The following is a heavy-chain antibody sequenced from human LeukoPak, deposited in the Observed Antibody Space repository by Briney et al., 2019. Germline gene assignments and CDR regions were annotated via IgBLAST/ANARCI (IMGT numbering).Heavy chain of an antibody. V-gene: IGHV4-59*12. Sequence: PSETLSLTCTVSGGSISSYYWSWIRQAPGKGLEWIGYIYYSGSTNYSPSLKSRVTMSVDKSKNQFSLNLSSVTAADTAVYYCARGIADPYSFDSWGQGTLVTVSS. J-gene: IGHJ4*02. CDR2: IYYSGST. CDR3: ARGIADPYSFDS. CDR1: GGSISSYY. D-gene: IGHD6-13*01.